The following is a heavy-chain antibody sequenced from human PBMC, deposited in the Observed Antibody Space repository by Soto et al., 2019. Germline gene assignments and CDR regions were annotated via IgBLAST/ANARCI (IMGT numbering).Heavy chain of an antibody. Sequence: QVQLVQSGAEVKKPGASVKVSCKASGYTFTSYAMHWVRQAPGQRLEWMGWINAGNGNTKYSQKFQGRVTITSDTSASTAYMELSSLRSEDTAVYYCARTLEYYDFWSRDNWFDPWGQGTLVTVSS. D-gene: IGHD3-3*01. CDR1: GYTFTSYA. CDR3: ARTLEYYDFWSRDNWFDP. J-gene: IGHJ5*02. V-gene: IGHV1-3*01. CDR2: INAGNGNT.